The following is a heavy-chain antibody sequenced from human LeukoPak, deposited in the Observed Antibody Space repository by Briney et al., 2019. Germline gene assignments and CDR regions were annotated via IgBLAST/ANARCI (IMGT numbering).Heavy chain of an antibody. Sequence: SGGSLRLSCAASGFTFSSYGMHWVRQAPGKGLEWVAVISYDGSNKYYADSVKGRFTISRDNSKNTLYLQMNSLRAEDTAVYYCAKSGDSSGYYSAEYFQHWGQGTLVTVSS. D-gene: IGHD3-22*01. V-gene: IGHV3-30*18. J-gene: IGHJ1*01. CDR2: ISYDGSNK. CDR3: AKSGDSSGYYSAEYFQH. CDR1: GFTFSSYG.